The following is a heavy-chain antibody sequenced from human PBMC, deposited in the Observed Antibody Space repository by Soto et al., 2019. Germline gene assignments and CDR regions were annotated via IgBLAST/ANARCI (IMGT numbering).Heavy chain of an antibody. CDR1: GRSFRGYY. CDR2: IDHCGRT. Sequence: SVTLSLTCALYGRSFRGYYWNCMRNPPGTGLQMIGGIDHCGRTTYKPPLKSRLSISVDTSMNQFSLRLCSVTAADASVRESARGMAEVQIIDYVDYWGQGALVTVS. J-gene: IGHJ4*02. V-gene: IGHV4-34*01. CDR3: ARGMAEVQIIDYVDY. D-gene: IGHD1-1*01.